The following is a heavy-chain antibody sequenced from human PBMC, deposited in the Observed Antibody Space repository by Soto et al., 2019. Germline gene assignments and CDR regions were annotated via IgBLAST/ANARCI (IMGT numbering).Heavy chain of an antibody. CDR2: INHSGST. J-gene: IGHJ6*02. CDR1: GGSFRGYY. CDR3: ARGRATVTAYYYYYYGMDV. D-gene: IGHD4-17*01. V-gene: IGHV4-34*01. Sequence: SETLSLTCAVYGGSFRGYYCSWIRQPPGKGLEWIGEINHSGSTNYNPSLKSRVTISVDTSKNQFSLKLSSVTAADTAVYYCARGRATVTAYYYYYYGMDVWGQGTTVTVSS.